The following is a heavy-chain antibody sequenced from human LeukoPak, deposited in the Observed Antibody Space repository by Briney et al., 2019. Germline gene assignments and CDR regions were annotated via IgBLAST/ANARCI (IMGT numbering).Heavy chain of an antibody. J-gene: IGHJ4*02. V-gene: IGHV4-59*08. CDR2: IYYSGST. Sequence: PSETLSLTCTVSGGSISSYYWSWIRQPPGKGLEWIGYIYYSGSTNYNPSLKSRVTISVGTSKNQFSLKLSSVTAADTAVYYCARLQLSGSGRDYWGQGTLVTVSS. CDR3: ARLQLSGSGRDY. D-gene: IGHD3-10*01. CDR1: GGSISSYY.